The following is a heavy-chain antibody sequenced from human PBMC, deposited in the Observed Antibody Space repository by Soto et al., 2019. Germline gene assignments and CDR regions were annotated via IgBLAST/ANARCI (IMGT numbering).Heavy chain of an antibody. CDR2: IWYDGSNK. V-gene: IGHV3-33*01. J-gene: IGHJ5*02. CDR3: ARATRIAARPRGWFDP. D-gene: IGHD6-6*01. CDR1: GFTFSSYG. Sequence: QVQLVESGGGVVQPGRSLRLSCAASGFTFSSYGMHWVRQAPGKGLEWVAVIWYDGSNKYYADSVKGRFTISRDNSKYTLYLQMNSLRPEDRAVYYCARATRIAARPRGWFDPWGQGTLVTVSS.